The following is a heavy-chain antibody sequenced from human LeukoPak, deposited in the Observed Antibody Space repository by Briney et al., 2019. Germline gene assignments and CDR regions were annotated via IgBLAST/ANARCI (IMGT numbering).Heavy chain of an antibody. CDR3: ARARVPIAVAGLYYFDY. V-gene: IGHV1-2*02. J-gene: IGHJ4*02. CDR2: IKPDSGSS. D-gene: IGHD6-19*01. CDR1: GYTFTAYY. Sequence: ASVTVSCKASGYTFTAYYIHWLRQAPGQGPEWMGWIKPDSGSSHYAQKFQGRVTMTRDTSSNSAYMDLTRLKSDDTALYYCARARVPIAVAGLYYFDYWGQGALVSVSS.